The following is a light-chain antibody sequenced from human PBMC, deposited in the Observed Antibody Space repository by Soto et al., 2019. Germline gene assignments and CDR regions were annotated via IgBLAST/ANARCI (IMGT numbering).Light chain of an antibody. J-gene: IGLJ2*01. Sequence: QSVLTQPASVSGSPGQSITISCTGTSSDIGASDYVSWYQQHPDKAPKLIIYNVNYRPSGVSSRFSGSKSGNTASLTISGLQAEDEADYFCSSYVLFGGGTKLTVL. CDR2: NVN. V-gene: IGLV2-14*03. CDR1: SSDIGASDY. CDR3: SSYVL.